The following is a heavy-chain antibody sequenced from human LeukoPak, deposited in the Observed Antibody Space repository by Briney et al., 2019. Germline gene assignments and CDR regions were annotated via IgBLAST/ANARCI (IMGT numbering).Heavy chain of an antibody. Sequence: GASVRVSCEASGYTFTSYYMHCVRDAPGQGLEWMGIINPSGGSSSYAQKFQGRVTMTRDTSTSTVYMELSSLRSEDTAVYYCARYSGYCSSTSCDRDHVSYRGQGTLVTVS. D-gene: IGHD2-2*01. CDR1: GYTFTSYY. CDR3: ARYSGYCSSTSCDRDHVSY. J-gene: IGHJ4*02. V-gene: IGHV1-46*03. CDR2: INPSGGSS.